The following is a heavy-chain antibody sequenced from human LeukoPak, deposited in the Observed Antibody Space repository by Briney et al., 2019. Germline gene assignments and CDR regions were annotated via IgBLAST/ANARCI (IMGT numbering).Heavy chain of an antibody. D-gene: IGHD2-2*01. CDR1: GFTFSSYS. CDR3: AAAVVPAAMGDNFDY. V-gene: IGHV3-48*01. CDR2: ISSSSSTI. Sequence: GGSLRLSCAASGFTFSSYSMNWVRQAPGKGLEWVSYISSSSSTIYYADSVKGRFTISRDNAKNSLYLQMNSLRAEDTAVYYCAAAVVPAAMGDNFDYWGQGTLVTVSS. J-gene: IGHJ4*02.